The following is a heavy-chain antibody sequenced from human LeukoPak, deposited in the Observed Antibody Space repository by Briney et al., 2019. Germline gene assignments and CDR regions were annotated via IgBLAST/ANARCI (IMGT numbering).Heavy chain of an antibody. J-gene: IGHJ4*02. V-gene: IGHV3-7*01. D-gene: IGHD3-10*01. CDR1: GFTFSNYW. CDR2: IKQDGSEK. Sequence: GGSLRLSCAVTGFTFSNYWMSWVRQAPGKGLEWVANIKQDGSEKYYVDSVEGRFTISRDNARNSLYLQMNSLRAEDTAVYYCARDMVRGVFTTRTIDYWGQGTLVTVSS. CDR3: ARDMVRGVFTTRTIDY.